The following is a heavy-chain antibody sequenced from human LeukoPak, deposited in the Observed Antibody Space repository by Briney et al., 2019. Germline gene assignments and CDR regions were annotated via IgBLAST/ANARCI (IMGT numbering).Heavy chain of an antibody. CDR2: MNPNSGKT. D-gene: IGHD3-22*01. J-gene: IGHJ4*02. Sequence: VASLKVSCKASGYTFTTYDINWVRPAAGQGLEWMGWMNPNSGKTGYEQKFQARLAITRNASISTAYMELSSLRSDDTAVYYCARTKPDNSEIYNWGQGTLVTVSS. CDR3: ARTKPDNSEIYN. CDR1: GYTFTTYD. V-gene: IGHV1-8*03.